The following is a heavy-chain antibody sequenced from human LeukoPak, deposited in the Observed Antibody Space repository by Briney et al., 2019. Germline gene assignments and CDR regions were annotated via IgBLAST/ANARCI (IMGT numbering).Heavy chain of an antibody. CDR1: GFTFSSYG. D-gene: IGHD2-2*01. CDR3: ARRTIVPAGPSFDY. CDR2: ISGSCGST. V-gene: IGHV3-23*01. Sequence: GGSLRLSCAASGFTFSSYGMSWVRQAPGKGLEWVSAISGSCGSTYYADSVKGRFTISRDNSKNTLYLQMNSLRAEDTAVYYCARRTIVPAGPSFDYWGQGTLVTVSS. J-gene: IGHJ4*02.